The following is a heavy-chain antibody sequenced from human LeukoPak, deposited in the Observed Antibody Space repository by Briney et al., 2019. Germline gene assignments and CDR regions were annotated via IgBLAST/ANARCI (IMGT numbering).Heavy chain of an antibody. CDR3: ARDLTVTTPSNHYYYYYGMDV. J-gene: IGHJ6*02. CDR1: GYTFTSYD. Sequence: ASVKVSCKASGYTFTSYDISWVRQATGQGLEWMGWMNPNSGNTGYAQKFQGRVTMTRNTSISTAYMELSSLRSEDTAVYYCARDLTVTTPSNHYYYYYGMDVWGQGTTVTVSS. CDR2: MNPNSGNT. D-gene: IGHD4-17*01. V-gene: IGHV1-8*01.